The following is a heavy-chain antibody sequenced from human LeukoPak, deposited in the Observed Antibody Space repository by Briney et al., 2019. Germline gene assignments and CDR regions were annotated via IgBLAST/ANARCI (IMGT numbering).Heavy chain of an antibody. Sequence: SETLSLTCAVYGGSFSGYYWSWIRQPPGKGLEWIGEINHSGSTNYNPSLKSRVTMSVDTSKNQFSLKLSSVTAADTAVYYCARVGIAARPGYFDLWGRGTLVTVSS. V-gene: IGHV4-34*01. CDR2: INHSGST. J-gene: IGHJ2*01. D-gene: IGHD6-6*01. CDR1: GGSFSGYY. CDR3: ARVGIAARPGYFDL.